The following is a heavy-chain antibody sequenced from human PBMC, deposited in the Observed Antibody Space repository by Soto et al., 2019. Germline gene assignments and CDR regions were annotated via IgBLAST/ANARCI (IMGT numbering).Heavy chain of an antibody. CDR2: IYYSGST. Sequence: QVQLQESGPGLVKPSETLSLTCTVSGGSISSYYWSWIRQPPGKGLEWMGYIYYSGSTNYNPSLKSRVTISVDTSKNQFTLKLSSVTAADTAVYYCARLEYSSGWYRFGYWGQGTLVTVSS. J-gene: IGHJ4*02. D-gene: IGHD6-19*01. CDR3: ARLEYSSGWYRFGY. V-gene: IGHV4-59*01. CDR1: GGSISSYY.